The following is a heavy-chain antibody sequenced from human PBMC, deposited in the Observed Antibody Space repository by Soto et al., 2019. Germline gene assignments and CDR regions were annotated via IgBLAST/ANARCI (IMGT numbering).Heavy chain of an antibody. D-gene: IGHD3-10*01. CDR2: IYYSGST. CDR3: AIGSGGYYGSGSYYNWFDP. J-gene: IGHJ5*01. V-gene: IGHV4-31*03. Sequence: QVQLQESGPGLVKPSQTLSLTCTVSGGSISSGGYYWSWIRQHPGKGLEWIGYIYYSGSTYYNPSLTSRVTISVGTSKNQFSLKLSSVTAADTAVYYCAIGSGGYYGSGSYYNWFDPWGQGTLVTVSS. CDR1: GGSISSGGYY.